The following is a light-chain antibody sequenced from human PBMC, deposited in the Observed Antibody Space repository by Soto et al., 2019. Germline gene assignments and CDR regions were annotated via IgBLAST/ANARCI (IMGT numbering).Light chain of an antibody. Sequence: EVVMTQSPATLPVSLGGRVALSCRASQSIGSNLAWFQQKPGQPPRLLIYEASNRDTGVPTRFSGSGSGTEFTLTISRLEPEDFAVYYCQQYGSSLLTFGQGTKVDI. V-gene: IGKV3-20*01. CDR1: QSIGSN. CDR2: EAS. CDR3: QQYGSSLLT. J-gene: IGKJ1*01.